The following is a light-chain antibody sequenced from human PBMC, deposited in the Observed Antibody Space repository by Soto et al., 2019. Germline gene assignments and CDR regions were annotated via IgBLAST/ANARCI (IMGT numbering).Light chain of an antibody. V-gene: IGLV2-8*01. J-gene: IGLJ1*01. Sequence: QSALTQPPSASGSPEQSVTISCTGTSSDVGGYNYVSWYQQHPGKAPKLMIYEVSKRPSGVPDRFSGSKSGNTASLTVSGLQAEDEADYYCISYAGSNNWNFGTGTKLTVL. CDR1: SSDVGGYNY. CDR3: ISYAGSNNWN. CDR2: EVS.